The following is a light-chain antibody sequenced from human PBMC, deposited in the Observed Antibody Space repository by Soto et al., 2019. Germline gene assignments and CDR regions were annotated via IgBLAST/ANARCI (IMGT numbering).Light chain of an antibody. J-gene: IGKJ2*01. CDR2: KTS. CDR3: QRYNGYPYT. Sequence: DIQVTQSPSTLSASVGDRVTITCRASQSISTWLAWYQQKPGKAPKLLIYKTSSLETGVPSRFSGSGSGTQFTLTITSLQPDDFATYYCQRYNGYPYTFGQGTKVEIK. V-gene: IGKV1-5*03. CDR1: QSISTW.